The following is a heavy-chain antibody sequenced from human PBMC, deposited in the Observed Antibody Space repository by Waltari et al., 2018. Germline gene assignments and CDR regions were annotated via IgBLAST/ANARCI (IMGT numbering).Heavy chain of an antibody. D-gene: IGHD6-6*01. J-gene: IGHJ4*02. CDR2: IYYNGTT. CDR3: TTEYSSSSAY. CDR1: GDSISNDNYH. Sequence: QLQLQESGPGLVKPSETLSLTCTVSGDSISNDNYHWAWVRQPPGKGLEWIGSIYYNGTTYYSPSLKSRVTISVDTSKNQFSLRLSSVTAADTAVYYCTTEYSSSSAYWGQGTLVTVSS. V-gene: IGHV4-39*02.